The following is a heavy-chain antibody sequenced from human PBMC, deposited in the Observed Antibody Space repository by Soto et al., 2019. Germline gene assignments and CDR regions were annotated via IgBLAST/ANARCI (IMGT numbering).Heavy chain of an antibody. D-gene: IGHD3-22*01. J-gene: IGHJ3*02. Sequence: QVQLQESGPGLVKPSGTLSLTCAVSGGSISSSYWWSWVRQPPGKGLEWIGEIYHSGSTNYNPSLKSRVTISVDKSKNLCSLKLSSVTAADTAVYYCARRRITMIVVVFDAFDIGGQGTMVTVSS. CDR1: GGSISSSYW. CDR2: IYHSGST. CDR3: ARRRITMIVVVFDAFDI. V-gene: IGHV4-4*02.